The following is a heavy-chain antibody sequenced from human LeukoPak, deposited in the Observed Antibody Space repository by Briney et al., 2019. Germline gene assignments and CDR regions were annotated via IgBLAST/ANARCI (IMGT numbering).Heavy chain of an antibody. CDR3: ARRTNGFDI. D-gene: IGHD3/OR15-3a*01. Sequence: SETLSLTCTVSGGSISSGYYYWNWIRQPARKGLEWIGRIYTSGGTNYNPSLKSRVTTSLDTSKNQCSLKLTSVTAAGTAVYYCARRTNGFDIWGQGTMVTVSS. J-gene: IGHJ3*02. CDR1: GGSISSGYYY. V-gene: IGHV4-61*02. CDR2: IYTSGGT.